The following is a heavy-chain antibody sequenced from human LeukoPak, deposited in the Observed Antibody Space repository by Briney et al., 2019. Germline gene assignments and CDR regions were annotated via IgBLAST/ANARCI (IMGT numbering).Heavy chain of an antibody. CDR2: IIPIFGTA. CDR3: ARRGDIVVVPAAIEAFDI. D-gene: IGHD2-2*01. V-gene: IGHV1-69*01. CDR1: GGTFSSYA. Sequence: ASVKVSCKASGGTFSSYAISWVRQAPGQGLEWMGGIIPIFGTANYAQKFQGGVTITADESTSTAYMELSSLRSEDTAVYYCARRGDIVVVPAAIEAFDIWGQGTMVTVSS. J-gene: IGHJ3*02.